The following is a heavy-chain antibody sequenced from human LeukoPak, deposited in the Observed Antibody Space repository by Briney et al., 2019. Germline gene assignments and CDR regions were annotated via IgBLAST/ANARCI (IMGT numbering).Heavy chain of an antibody. CDR2: FGSSGTT. D-gene: IGHD1/OR15-1a*01. V-gene: IGHV3-23*01. CDR3: AKGNWYKLEVFDY. CDR1: GFTLSSYS. J-gene: IGHJ4*02. Sequence: GGSLRLSCAASGFTLSSYSMNWVRQAPGKGLEWVSSFGSSGTTYYADSVKGRFTISRDNSKNTLSLQMNRLRAEDTAVYYCAKGNWYKLEVFDYWGQGTLVTVSS.